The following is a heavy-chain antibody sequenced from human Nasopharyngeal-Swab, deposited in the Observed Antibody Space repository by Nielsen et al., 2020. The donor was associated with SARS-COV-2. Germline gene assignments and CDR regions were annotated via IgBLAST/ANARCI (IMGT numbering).Heavy chain of an antibody. CDR2: INQDGSEK. D-gene: IGHD3-10*02. CDR1: GFTLSNNW. V-gene: IGHV3-7*01. CDR3: SRMLED. Sequence: GESLKISCAASGFTLSNNWMDWVRQAPGKGLERVANINQDGSEKHYVDSVKGRFTISRDNAKNSVYLQLNSLRTEDTAIYYCSRMLEDWGQGTLVTVSS. J-gene: IGHJ4*02.